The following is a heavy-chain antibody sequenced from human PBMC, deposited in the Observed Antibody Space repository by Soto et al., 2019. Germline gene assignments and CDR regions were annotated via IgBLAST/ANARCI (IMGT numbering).Heavy chain of an antibody. CDR3: AKDTVRGGYDLIIDGDDYMDV. D-gene: IGHD5-12*01. V-gene: IGHV3-23*01. J-gene: IGHJ6*03. Sequence: GGSLRLSCAASGFTFSSYAMSWVRQAPGKGLEWVSAISGSGGSTYYADSVKGRFTISRDNSKNTLYLQMNSLRAEDTAVYYCAKDTVRGGYDLIIDGDDYMDVWGKGTTVTVSS. CDR1: GFTFSSYA. CDR2: ISGSGGST.